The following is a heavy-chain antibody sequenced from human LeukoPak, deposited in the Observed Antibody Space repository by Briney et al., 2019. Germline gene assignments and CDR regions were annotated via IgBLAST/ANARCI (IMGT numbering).Heavy chain of an antibody. CDR1: GFTVSSNY. CDR3: GRSGYGGYAPYYYYYMDV. Sequence: PGGSLRLSCAASGFTVSSNYMSWVRQAPGKGLEWVSVIYSGGSTSYTDPAQGRFTISRDNSKNALYLQMNSLRAEDTAVYYCGRSGYGGYAPYYYYYMDVWGKGTTVTVSS. V-gene: IGHV3-53*01. CDR2: IYSGGST. D-gene: IGHD5-12*01. J-gene: IGHJ6*03.